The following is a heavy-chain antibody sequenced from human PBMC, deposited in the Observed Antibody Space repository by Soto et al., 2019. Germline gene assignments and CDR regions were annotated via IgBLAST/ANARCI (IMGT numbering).Heavy chain of an antibody. D-gene: IGHD6-13*01. CDR3: ARVHSWEHPFDY. V-gene: IGHV3-23*01. CDR2: IIGTDGRA. CDR1: GFTLSTYT. Sequence: GGSLRLSCAASGFTLSTYTMNWVRQAPGQGLEWVSAIIGTDGRAYYADSVKGRFTISRDNAKNSLYLQMNSLRAEDTAVYYCARVHSWEHPFDYWGQGTLVTVSS. J-gene: IGHJ4*02.